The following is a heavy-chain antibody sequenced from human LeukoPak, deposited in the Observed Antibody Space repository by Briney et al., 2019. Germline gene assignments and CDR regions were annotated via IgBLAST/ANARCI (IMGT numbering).Heavy chain of an antibody. D-gene: IGHD3-10*01. CDR3: AKYFGPGTYAVDY. V-gene: IGHV3-74*03. CDR1: GFTFSSYN. Sequence: GGSLRLSCAASGFTFSSYNMRWVRRGPGKGLVWVSRITGDGSSTTYADSVRGRFTISRDNAKNTVYLQMNSLSADDTAVYYCAKYFGPGTYAVDYWGQGTLVTVSS. CDR2: ITGDGSST. J-gene: IGHJ4*02.